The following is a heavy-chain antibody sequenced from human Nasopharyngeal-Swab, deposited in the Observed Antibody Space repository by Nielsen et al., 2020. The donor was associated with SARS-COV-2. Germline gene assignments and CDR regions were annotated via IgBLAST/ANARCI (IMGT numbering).Heavy chain of an antibody. CDR3: ARQDRSDWYVDY. CDR2: ISAYNGDT. CDR1: GYSFNNYA. V-gene: IGHV1-18*01. Sequence: ASVKVSCKASGYSFNNYAITWVRQAPGQGLEWLGWISAYNGDTDHAQRLQGRVTMTTETSTSTAYMELRSLRSDDTAVYYCARQDRSDWYVDYWGQGTPVTVSS. D-gene: IGHD3-22*01. J-gene: IGHJ4*02.